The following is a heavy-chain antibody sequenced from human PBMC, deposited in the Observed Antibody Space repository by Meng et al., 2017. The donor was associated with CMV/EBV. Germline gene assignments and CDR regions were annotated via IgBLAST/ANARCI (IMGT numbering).Heavy chain of an antibody. D-gene: IGHD3-22*01. J-gene: IGHJ4*02. Sequence: SGPTLVKPTQTLTLTCTFSGFSLSTSGMRVSWIRQPPGKALEWLARIDWDDDKFYSTSLKTRLTISKDTSKNQVVLTMTNIDPVDTATYYCARIADSSGYFDYWGQGTLVTVSS. CDR2: IDWDDDK. CDR1: GFSLSTSGMR. V-gene: IGHV2-70D*14. CDR3: ARIADSSGYFDY.